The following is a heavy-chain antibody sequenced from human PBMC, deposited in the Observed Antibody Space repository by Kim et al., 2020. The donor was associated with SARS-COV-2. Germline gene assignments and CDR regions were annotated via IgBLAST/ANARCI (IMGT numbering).Heavy chain of an antibody. CDR1: GFTFSSYG. J-gene: IGHJ6*02. CDR2: ISYDGSNK. CDR3: AKDLATTTVVTRFLREVYYYGMDV. D-gene: IGHD4-17*01. Sequence: GGSLRLSCAASGFTFSSYGMHWVRQAPGKGLEWVAVISYDGSNKYYADSVKGRFTISRDNSKNTLYLQMNSLRAEDTAVYYCAKDLATTTVVTRFLREVYYYGMDVWGQGTTVPVSS. V-gene: IGHV3-30*18.